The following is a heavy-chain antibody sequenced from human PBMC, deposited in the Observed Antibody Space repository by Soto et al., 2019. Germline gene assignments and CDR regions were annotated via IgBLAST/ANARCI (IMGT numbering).Heavy chain of an antibody. CDR2: ISWNSGSI. CDR3: AKARGHCSSTSCYPFDY. V-gene: IGHV3-9*02. J-gene: IGHJ4*02. CDR1: GFTSDDYA. D-gene: IGHD2-2*01. Sequence: GGSLRLSCAASGFTSDDYAMHWVRQAPGKGLEWVSGISWNSGSIGYADSVKGRFTISRDNAKNSLYLQMNSLRAEDTALYYCAKARGHCSSTSCYPFDYWGQGTLVTVSS.